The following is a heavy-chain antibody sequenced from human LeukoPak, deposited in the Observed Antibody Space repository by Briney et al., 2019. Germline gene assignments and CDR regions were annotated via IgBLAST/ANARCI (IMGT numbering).Heavy chain of an antibody. V-gene: IGHV3-23*01. J-gene: IGHJ4*02. D-gene: IGHD3-9*01. CDR1: GFTFSSYA. Sequence: GGSLRLSCAVSGFTFSSYAMSWVRQSPAKGLEWVSAISGGGGSTYYAYYTDSVRGRFTISRDNSKNTLYLQMNSLRAEDTAVYYCAKFYDILTAYFDFWGQGTLVTVSS. CDR2: ISGGGGST. CDR3: AKFYDILTAYFDF.